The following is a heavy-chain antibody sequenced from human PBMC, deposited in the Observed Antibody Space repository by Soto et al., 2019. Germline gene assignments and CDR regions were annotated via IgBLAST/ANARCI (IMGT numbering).Heavy chain of an antibody. CDR1: EASVKTYY. J-gene: IGHJ5*02. D-gene: IGHD3-16*01. Sequence: SENPPLTCSDSEASVKTYYWRCIRQSAGKGLEWIGRVYSAGTVNYNPSLQSRVTMSLDTSKNQFSLKLSSVTAADTAVYYCARANAYTFGPTALQGWLVLWGHGSL. CDR2: VYSAGTV. CDR3: ARANAYTFGPTALQGWLVL. V-gene: IGHV4-4*07.